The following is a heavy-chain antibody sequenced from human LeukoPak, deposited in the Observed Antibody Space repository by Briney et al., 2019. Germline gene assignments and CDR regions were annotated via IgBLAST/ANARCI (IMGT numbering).Heavy chain of an antibody. Sequence: SETLSLTCAVYGGSFSGYYWSWIRQPPGKGLEWIGEINHSGSTNYNPSLKSRVTISVDPSKNPFSLKLSSVTAAATAVYYCARGRLPSYYYYYYGMDVWGQGPTVTVSS. V-gene: IGHV4-34*01. J-gene: IGHJ6*02. CDR3: ARGRLPSYYYYYYGMDV. D-gene: IGHD2-15*01. CDR1: GGSFSGYY. CDR2: INHSGST.